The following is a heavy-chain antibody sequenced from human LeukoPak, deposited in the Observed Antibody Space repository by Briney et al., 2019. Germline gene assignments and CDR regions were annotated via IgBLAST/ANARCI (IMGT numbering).Heavy chain of an antibody. Sequence: ASVMVSCKASGYTFTSYYMHWVRQAPGQGLEWMGIINPSGGSTSYAQKFQGRVTMTRDTSTSTVYMELSSLRSEDTAVYYCARGFGVTMVRGVIVFFDYWGQGTLVTVSS. CDR3: ARGFGVTMVRGVIVFFDY. CDR2: INPSGGST. D-gene: IGHD3-10*01. CDR1: GYTFTSYY. V-gene: IGHV1-46*01. J-gene: IGHJ4*02.